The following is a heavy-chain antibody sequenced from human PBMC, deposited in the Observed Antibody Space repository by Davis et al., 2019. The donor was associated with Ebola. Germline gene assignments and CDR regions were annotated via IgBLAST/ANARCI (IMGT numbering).Heavy chain of an antibody. Sequence: SETLSLTCAVSGGSISSSSYYWGWIRQPPGKGLEWIGYIDYDGSTYYNPSFESRVTIYVDTSKNQFSLRLSSETAADTAVYYCARLRDYYDSSGYAFDIWGQGTMVSVSS. CDR3: ARLRDYYDSSGYAFDI. V-gene: IGHV4-39*01. CDR2: IDYDGST. D-gene: IGHD3-22*01. CDR1: GGSISSSSYY. J-gene: IGHJ3*02.